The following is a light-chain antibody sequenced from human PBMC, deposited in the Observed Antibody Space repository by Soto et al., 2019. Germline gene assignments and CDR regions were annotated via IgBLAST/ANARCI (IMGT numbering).Light chain of an antibody. CDR1: QTISSRS. V-gene: IGKV3-20*01. J-gene: IGKJ1*01. CDR3: HHSGNSHGT. Sequence: PGERATLSCRASQTISSRSLTWYQQKSGQVPRLLIYGASSRATGIPDRFSGSGSGTDFTLTISRLEPEDVAVYYCHHSGNSHGTFGQGTKVEIK. CDR2: GAS.